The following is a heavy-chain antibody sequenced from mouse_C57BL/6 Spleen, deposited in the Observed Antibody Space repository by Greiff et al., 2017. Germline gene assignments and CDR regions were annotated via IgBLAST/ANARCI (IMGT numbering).Heavy chain of an antibody. J-gene: IGHJ4*01. CDR2: IDPRSGNT. V-gene: IGHV1-81*01. CDR3: AGEGSSHYAVEY. CDR1: GYTFTSYG. Sequence: VQLQQSGAELVRPGASVKLSCKASGYTFTSYGISWVKQRTGQGLEWIGEIDPRSGNTYYTEKFKGKATLTADKSSSTAYMELSSLTSEDAAVYFCAGEGSSHYAVEYWGQGTSVTVSA. D-gene: IGHD1-1*01.